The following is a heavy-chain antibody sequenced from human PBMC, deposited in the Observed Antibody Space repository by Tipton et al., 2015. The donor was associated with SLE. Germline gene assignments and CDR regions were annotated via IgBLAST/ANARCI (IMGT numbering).Heavy chain of an antibody. CDR2: ISSSGSTI. V-gene: IGHV3-48*03. J-gene: IGHJ6*03. D-gene: IGHD6-13*01. Sequence: SLRLSCAASGFTFSSNWMNWVRQAPGKGLEWVSYISSSGSTIYYADSVKGRFTISRDNAKNSLYLQMNSLRAEDTAVYYCARESYSSSWYDYYYYMDVWGKGTTITVSS. CDR3: ARESYSSSWYDYYYYMDV. CDR1: GFTFSSNW.